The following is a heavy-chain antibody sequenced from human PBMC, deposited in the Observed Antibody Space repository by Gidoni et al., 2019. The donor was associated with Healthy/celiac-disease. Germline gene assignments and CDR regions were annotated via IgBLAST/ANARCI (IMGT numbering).Heavy chain of an antibody. CDR2: IWYDGSNK. J-gene: IGHJ5*02. Sequence: QVQLVESGGGVVQPGRSLRLSCAASGFTFSSYAMHWVRQAPGKGLEWVAVIWYDGSNKYYADSVKGQFTISRDNYKKTLYLQMNSLRAEETAVYYCAREVAAAGRWFDHWGQGTLVTVSS. V-gene: IGHV3-33*01. CDR3: AREVAAAGRWFDH. D-gene: IGHD6-13*01. CDR1: GFTFSSYA.